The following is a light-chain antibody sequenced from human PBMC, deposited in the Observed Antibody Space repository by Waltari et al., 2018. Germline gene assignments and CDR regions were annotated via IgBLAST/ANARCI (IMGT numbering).Light chain of an antibody. CDR3: LQYSSSPYS. J-gene: IGKJ2*03. CDR1: QSISSW. Sequence: DIQMTQSPSSLSASVGDTVTITCRASQSISSWLDWYQQKPGKAPKLLIYKASSLQSGVPSRFSGSGSGTEFTLTISSLQPADFATYYCLQYSSSPYSFGQGTKVEIK. CDR2: KAS. V-gene: IGKV1-12*01.